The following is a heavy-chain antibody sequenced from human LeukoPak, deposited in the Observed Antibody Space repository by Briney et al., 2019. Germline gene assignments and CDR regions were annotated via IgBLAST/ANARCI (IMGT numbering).Heavy chain of an antibody. D-gene: IGHD6-19*01. CDR3: ARDRVAVAGHQYFQH. CDR1: GFTFSSYA. V-gene: IGHV3-30*04. Sequence: SLRLSCAASGFTFSSYAMHWVRQAPGKGLEWVAVISYDGSNKYYADSVKGRFTISRDNSKNTLYLQMNSLRAEDTAVYYCARDRVAVAGHQYFQHWGQGALVTVSS. J-gene: IGHJ1*01. CDR2: ISYDGSNK.